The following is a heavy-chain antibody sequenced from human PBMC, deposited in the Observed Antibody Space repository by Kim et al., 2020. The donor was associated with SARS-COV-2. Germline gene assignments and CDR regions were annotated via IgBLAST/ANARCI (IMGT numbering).Heavy chain of an antibody. V-gene: IGHV3-23*01. J-gene: IGHJ4*02. CDR3: AKSPIDMVRRPYYFDY. Sequence: GGSLRLSCVASGITLSSYAMSWVRQAPGKGLEWVSGISGSGGSTYYADSVKGRFTISRDNSKNTLYLQMNSLRAEDTAVHYCAKSPIDMVRRPYYFDYWGQGTLVTVSS. CDR1: GITLSSYA. D-gene: IGHD3-10*01. CDR2: ISGSGGST.